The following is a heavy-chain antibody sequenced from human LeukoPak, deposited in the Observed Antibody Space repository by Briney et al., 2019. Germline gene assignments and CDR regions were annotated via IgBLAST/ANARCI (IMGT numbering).Heavy chain of an antibody. D-gene: IGHD1-14*01. CDR1: GFTLSNYW. Sequence: GGSLRLSCTASGFTLSNYWMTWVRQAPGKGLEWVANTNEDGSVKYYVDSVKGRFTISGDSAKRSLYLQMQSLRVEDTAVYFCARVDYNASTPGIHYYSSMDVWGKGTTVTVSS. CDR3: ARVDYNASTPGIHYYSSMDV. V-gene: IGHV3-7*01. J-gene: IGHJ6*03. CDR2: TNEDGSVK.